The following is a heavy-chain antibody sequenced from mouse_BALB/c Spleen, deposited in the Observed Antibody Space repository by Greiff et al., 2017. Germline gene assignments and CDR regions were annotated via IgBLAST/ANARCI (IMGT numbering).Heavy chain of an antibody. V-gene: IGHV5-17*02. D-gene: IGHD2-14*01. Sequence: EVKVVESGGGLVQPGGSRKLSCAASGFTFSSFGMHWVRQAPEKGLEWVAYISSGSSTIYYADTVKGRFTISRDNPKNTLFLQMTSLRSEDTAMYYCARSDYRYDEGFAYWGQGTLVTVSA. CDR3: ARSDYRYDEGFAY. J-gene: IGHJ3*01. CDR2: ISSGSSTI. CDR1: GFTFSSFG.